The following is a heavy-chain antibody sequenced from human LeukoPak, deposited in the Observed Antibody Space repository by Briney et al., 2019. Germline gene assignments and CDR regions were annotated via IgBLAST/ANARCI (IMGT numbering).Heavy chain of an antibody. CDR2: ISGSGGST. Sequence: PGGSLRLSCAASGFTFSSYAMSWVRQAPGKGLEWVSAISGSGGSTYYADSVKGRFTISRDNSKNTLYLRMNSLRAEDTAVYYCAKHKRDCGGDCYSRIYFDYWGQGTLVTVSS. CDR3: AKHKRDCGGDCYSRIYFDY. V-gene: IGHV3-23*01. J-gene: IGHJ4*02. CDR1: GFTFSSYA. D-gene: IGHD2-21*02.